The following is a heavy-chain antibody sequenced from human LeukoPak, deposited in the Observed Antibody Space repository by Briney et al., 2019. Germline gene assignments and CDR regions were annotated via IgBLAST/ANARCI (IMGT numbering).Heavy chain of an antibody. D-gene: IGHD2-2*01. CDR2: ISAYNGNT. CDR3: ARSDIVVVPAAIDV. CDR1: GYTFTSYG. J-gene: IGHJ4*02. Sequence: ASVKVSCKASGYTFTSYGISWVRQAPGQGLEWMGWISAYNGNTNYAQKLQGRVTMTTDTSTSTAYMELSSLRSEDTAVYYCARSDIVVVPAAIDVWGQGTLVTVSS. V-gene: IGHV1-18*01.